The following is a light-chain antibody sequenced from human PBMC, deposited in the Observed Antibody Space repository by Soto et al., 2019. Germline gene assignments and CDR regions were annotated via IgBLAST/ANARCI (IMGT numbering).Light chain of an antibody. V-gene: IGKV3-20*01. CDR3: QQYYDTLIT. Sequence: EIVLTQSPGTLSLSPGERATLSCRASQSVSSSYLAWYQQKPGQAPRLLIYGASSRAPGIPARFSGSGSGTDFTLTISSLQADDVAVYYCQQYYDTLITFGGGTKVDI. CDR2: GAS. CDR1: QSVSSSY. J-gene: IGKJ4*01.